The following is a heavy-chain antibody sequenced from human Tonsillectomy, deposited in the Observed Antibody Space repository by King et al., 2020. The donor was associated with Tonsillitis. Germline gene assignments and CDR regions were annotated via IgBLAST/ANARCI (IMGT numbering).Heavy chain of an antibody. Sequence: VQLVESGGGLVKPGGSLRLSCAASGFTFTSYSMNWVRQAPGKGLEWVSSITSSSTYIYYADSVPGRFTISRDHAKNSLFLQMNSLRAEDTAVYYCARGAQYFDYWGQGTLVTVSS. V-gene: IGHV3-21*01. J-gene: IGHJ4*02. CDR1: GFTFTSYS. CDR3: ARGAQYFDY. CDR2: ITSSSTYI.